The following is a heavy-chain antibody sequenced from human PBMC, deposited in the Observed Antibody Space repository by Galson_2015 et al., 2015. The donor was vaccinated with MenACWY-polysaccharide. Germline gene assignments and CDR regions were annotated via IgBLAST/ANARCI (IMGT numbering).Heavy chain of an antibody. Sequence: ADSVKGRFTISRDNAKNSLYLQMNSLRAEDTAVYYCASRTRFRTGSGPEDFWGQGTLVAVSS. D-gene: IGHD1-14*01. J-gene: IGHJ4*02. V-gene: IGHV3-21*01. CDR3: ASRTRFRTGSGPEDF.